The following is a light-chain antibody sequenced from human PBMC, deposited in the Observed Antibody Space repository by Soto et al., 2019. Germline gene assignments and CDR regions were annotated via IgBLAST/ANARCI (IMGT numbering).Light chain of an antibody. CDR1: TSNLGAGYD. V-gene: IGLV1-40*01. Sequence: QSVLTQPPSASGAPGQRVTLSCTGNTSNLGAGYDVHWYQQLPGAAPKLVIFGNRNRPSGVPERFSGSKSGTSASLAITGLQAEDEADYYCQAYDYSLTASVFGGGTQLTVL. CDR2: GNR. J-gene: IGLJ3*02. CDR3: QAYDYSLTASV.